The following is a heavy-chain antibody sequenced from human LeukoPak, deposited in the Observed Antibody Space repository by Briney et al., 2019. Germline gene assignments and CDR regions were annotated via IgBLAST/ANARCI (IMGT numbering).Heavy chain of an antibody. CDR2: VKSKGDGETI. V-gene: IGHV3-15*01. CDR3: TTDLGLTMIRGVIVY. D-gene: IGHD3-10*01. J-gene: IGHJ4*02. Sequence: ARSLRLSCAASEFTFSSHWMSWDCQAPGKGLDWDGRVKSKGDGETIDNATPVKGRFTMSRDDSKATLYLQMNSLKAEDTAVYYCTTDLGLTMIRGVIVYWGQGALVTVSS. CDR1: EFTFSSHW.